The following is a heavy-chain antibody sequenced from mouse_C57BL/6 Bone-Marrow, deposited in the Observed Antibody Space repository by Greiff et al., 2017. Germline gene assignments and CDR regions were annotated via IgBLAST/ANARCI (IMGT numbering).Heavy chain of an antibody. Sequence: DVMLVESGGGLVQPGGSLKLSCAASGFTFSDYYMYWVRQTPEKRLEWVAYISNGGGSTYYPDTVKGRFTISRDNAKNTLYLQMSRLKSEDTAMYYCAREEDYDGGFAYCGQGTLVTVSA. D-gene: IGHD2-4*01. J-gene: IGHJ3*01. CDR2: ISNGGGST. CDR1: GFTFSDYY. CDR3: AREEDYDGGFAY. V-gene: IGHV5-12*01.